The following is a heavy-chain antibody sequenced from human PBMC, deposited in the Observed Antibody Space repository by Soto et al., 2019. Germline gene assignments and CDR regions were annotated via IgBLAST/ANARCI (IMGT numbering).Heavy chain of an antibody. D-gene: IGHD2-15*01. V-gene: IGHV4-59*08. CDR3: RSHSPGSVGSCSAY. Sequence: QVQLQESGPGLVKPSETLSLTCTVSGGSISSYYWSWIRQPPGKGLEWIGYIYYSGSTNYNPSLTSRSTLSVARPKPRSSLNPAFGTAADTAVYSWRSHSPGSVGSCSAYWGQGPRVTVSS. J-gene: IGHJ4*02. CDR2: IYYSGST. CDR1: GGSISSYY.